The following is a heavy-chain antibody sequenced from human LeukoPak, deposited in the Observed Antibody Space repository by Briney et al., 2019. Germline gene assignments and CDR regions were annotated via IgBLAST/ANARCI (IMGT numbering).Heavy chain of an antibody. CDR1: GYSFNSYW. D-gene: IGHD6-19*01. CDR3: ARHPSYTSGWPLDY. V-gene: IGHV5-51*01. CDR2: IYLGDSDT. J-gene: IGHJ4*02. Sequence: GESLKISCKGSGYSFNSYWIGWVRQMPGKGLEWMGIIYLGDSDTRYSPSFQGQATISADKSISTAYLQWSSLKASDTAMYYCARHPSYTSGWPLDYWGQGTLVTVSS.